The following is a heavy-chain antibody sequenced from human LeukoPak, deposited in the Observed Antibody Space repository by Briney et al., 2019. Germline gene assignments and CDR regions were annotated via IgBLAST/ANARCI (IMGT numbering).Heavy chain of an antibody. CDR3: ARGGGYSGYETTDY. CDR2: IYYSGTT. J-gene: IGHJ4*02. V-gene: IGHV4-59*01. Sequence: SETLSLTCTVSGGSINSYYWSWIRQPPGKGLEWIGYIYYSGTTNYNPSLKSRVTISVDTSKNQFSLKLSSVAAADTAVYYCARGGGYSGYETTDYWGQGALVTVSS. CDR1: GGSINSYY. D-gene: IGHD5-12*01.